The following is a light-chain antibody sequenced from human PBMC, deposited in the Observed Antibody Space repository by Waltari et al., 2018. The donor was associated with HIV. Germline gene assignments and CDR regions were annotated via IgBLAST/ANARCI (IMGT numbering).Light chain of an antibody. V-gene: IGLV2-14*01. J-gene: IGLJ1*01. CDR1: SSHVGGYNY. CDR2: EVT. CDR3: SSYTSTSTQV. Sequence: QSALTQPAPASGSPGQSITISCSGTSSHVGGYNYVSWYQQHPGKAPKLMIYEVTNRPSGVSNRFSGSKSGNTASLTISGLQPEDEADYYCSSYTSTSTQVFGTGTTVTVL.